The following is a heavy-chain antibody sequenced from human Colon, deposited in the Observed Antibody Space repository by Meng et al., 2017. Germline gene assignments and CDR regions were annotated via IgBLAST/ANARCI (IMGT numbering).Heavy chain of an antibody. Sequence: LRASSSGLVDPSGTVSVTVAVLGVSISSSNCGRWCRQPTGNGLEWIGGIYHSGSTNYNPSLKSRVTMSVDKSQNQFSLKLSSVTAADTAVYYCASGRKYCSSTSGYGQFDYWGQGTLVTVSS. CDR3: ASGRKYCSSTSGYGQFDY. J-gene: IGHJ4*02. CDR1: GVSISSSNC. D-gene: IGHD2-2*01. V-gene: IGHV4-4*02. CDR2: IYHSGST.